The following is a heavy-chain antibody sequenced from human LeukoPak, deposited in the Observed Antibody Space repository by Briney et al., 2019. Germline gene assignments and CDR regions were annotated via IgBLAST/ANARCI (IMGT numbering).Heavy chain of an antibody. J-gene: IGHJ5*02. CDR2: MNPNSGNT. Sequence: GASVKVSCKASGYTFTSYDINWVRQATGQGLEWMGWMNPNSGNTGYAQKFQGRVTMARNTSISTAYMELSSLRSEDTAVYYCARGTVVVVAATRFDPWGQGTLVTVSS. D-gene: IGHD2-15*01. CDR1: GYTFTSYD. CDR3: ARGTVVVVAATRFDP. V-gene: IGHV1-8*01.